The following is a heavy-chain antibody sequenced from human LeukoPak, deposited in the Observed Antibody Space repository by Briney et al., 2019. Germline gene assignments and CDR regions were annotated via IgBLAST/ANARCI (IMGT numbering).Heavy chain of an antibody. J-gene: IGHJ4*02. CDR2: INSDGSST. CDR1: GFSFSRYW. Sequence: PGGSLRVSCTASGFSFSRYWMHWVRHAPGMGLVWVARINSDGSSTNYADSVKGRITVSRDKAKNTLYLQMNSLRAEDTAVYYCARDSFGLDYWGQGTLVTVSS. D-gene: IGHD3-16*01. CDR3: ARDSFGLDY. V-gene: IGHV3-74*01.